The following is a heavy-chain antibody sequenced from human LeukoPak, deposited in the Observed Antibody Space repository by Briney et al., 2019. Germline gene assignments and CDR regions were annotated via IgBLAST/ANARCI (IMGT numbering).Heavy chain of an antibody. CDR2: ISGSGGST. J-gene: IGHJ4*02. CDR1: GFTFSSYA. Sequence: GGSLRLSCAASGFTFSSYAMNWVRQGPGKGLEWVSAISGSGGSTYYADSVKGRFTISRDNSKNTLYLQVSSLRAEDTAVYYCAERGAEVGATVAPGDYWGQGTLVTVSS. V-gene: IGHV3-23*01. D-gene: IGHD1-26*01. CDR3: AERGAEVGATVAPGDY.